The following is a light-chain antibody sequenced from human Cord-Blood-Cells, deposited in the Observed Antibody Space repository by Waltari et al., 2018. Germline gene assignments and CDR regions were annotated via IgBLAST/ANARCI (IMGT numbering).Light chain of an antibody. V-gene: IGLV2-11*01. CDR2: DVS. Sequence: QSALTQPRSVSGSPGQPVTISCTGTSRDVGGYNYVSWYQQHPGKAPKLMIYDVSKRPSGVPDRFSGSKSGNTASLTISGLQAEDEADYYCCSYAGSYTLFGGGTKLTVL. CDR1: SRDVGGYNY. J-gene: IGLJ2*01. CDR3: CSYAGSYTL.